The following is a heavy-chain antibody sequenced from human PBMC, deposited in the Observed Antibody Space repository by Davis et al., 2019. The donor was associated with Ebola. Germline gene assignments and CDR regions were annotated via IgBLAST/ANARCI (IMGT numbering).Heavy chain of an antibody. V-gene: IGHV4-34*01. Sequence: SETLSLTCAVYGGSFSGYYWSWIRQPPGKGLEWIGEIYHSGSTNYNPSLKSRVTISVDKSKNQFPLKLSSVTAADTAVYHCARLDFWSGYNLDYWGQGTLVTVSS. D-gene: IGHD3-3*01. CDR3: ARLDFWSGYNLDY. CDR2: IYHSGST. CDR1: GGSFSGYY. J-gene: IGHJ4*02.